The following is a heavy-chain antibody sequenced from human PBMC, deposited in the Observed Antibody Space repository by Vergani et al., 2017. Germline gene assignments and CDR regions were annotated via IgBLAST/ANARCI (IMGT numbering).Heavy chain of an antibody. CDR3: VRGYDILTGYPYYYYGMDV. Sequence: QVQLVESGGGVVQPGRSLRLSCTSSGFTFSTYAMHWVRQAPGKGLEWVAIIYYDGSKKYYADSVKGRFTISRDNSRNTLDLLMSSLRAEDTAIYYCVRGYDILTGYPYYYYGMDVWGQGTTVTVSS. D-gene: IGHD3-9*01. J-gene: IGHJ6*02. V-gene: IGHV3-33*01. CDR1: GFTFSTYA. CDR2: IYYDGSKK.